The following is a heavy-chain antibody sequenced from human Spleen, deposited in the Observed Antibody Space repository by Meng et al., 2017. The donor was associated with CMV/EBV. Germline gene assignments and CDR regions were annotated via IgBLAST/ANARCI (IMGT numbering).Heavy chain of an antibody. D-gene: IGHD3-10*01. Sequence: GESLKISCAASEFTFSSYGVNWVRQAPGKGLEWVSYISSSGSTIYYADSVKGRFTISRDNAKNSLFLQMNSLRAEDTAVYYCARALLPLSSGTPPEWVGQSPVITLFGYWGQGTLVTVSS. CDR3: ARALLPLSSGTPPEWVGQSPVITLFGY. V-gene: IGHV3-48*03. CDR2: ISSSGSTI. J-gene: IGHJ4*02. CDR1: EFTFSSYG.